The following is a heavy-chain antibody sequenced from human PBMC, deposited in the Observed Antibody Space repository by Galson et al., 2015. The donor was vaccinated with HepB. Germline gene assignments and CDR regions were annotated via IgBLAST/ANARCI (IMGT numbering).Heavy chain of an antibody. CDR3: ASRTSSGWDRPRYWYFDL. J-gene: IGHJ2*01. CDR2: IYVAGST. CDR1: GFSVSGHF. Sequence: SLRLSCAASGFSVSGHFMSWVRQAPGKGLEWVSVIYVAGSTYYADSVKDRFTISRDNSRNTLYLQMNSLRAEDTAVYYCASRTSSGWDRPRYWYFDLWGRGTLVTVSS. D-gene: IGHD6-19*01. V-gene: IGHV3-53*01.